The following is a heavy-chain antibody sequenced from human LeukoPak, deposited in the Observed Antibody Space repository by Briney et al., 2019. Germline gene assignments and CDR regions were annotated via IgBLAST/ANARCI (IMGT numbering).Heavy chain of an antibody. CDR2: IRSKANSYAT. D-gene: IGHD2-21*02. Sequence: PGGSLRLSCAASGFTFSGSAMHWVRQASGKGLEWVGRIRSKANSYATAYAASVKGRFTISRDDSKNTAYLQMNSLKTEDTAVYYCAKSHHVTAIDYWGQGTLVTVSS. CDR3: AKSHHVTAIDY. V-gene: IGHV3-73*01. J-gene: IGHJ4*02. CDR1: GFTFSGSA.